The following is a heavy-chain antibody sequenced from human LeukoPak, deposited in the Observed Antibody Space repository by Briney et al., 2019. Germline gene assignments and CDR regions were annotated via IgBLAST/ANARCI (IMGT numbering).Heavy chain of an antibody. CDR1: GYTFTGYY. CDR3: ARELELVDNGFDP. D-gene: IGHD1-7*01. J-gene: IGHJ5*02. CDR2: INPNSGGT. V-gene: IGHV1-2*02. Sequence: ASVKVSFKASGYTFTGYYMHWVRQAPGQGLEWMGWINPNSGGTNYAQKFQGRVTMTRDTSISTAYMELSRLRSDDTAVYYCARELELVDNGFDPWGQGTLVTVSS.